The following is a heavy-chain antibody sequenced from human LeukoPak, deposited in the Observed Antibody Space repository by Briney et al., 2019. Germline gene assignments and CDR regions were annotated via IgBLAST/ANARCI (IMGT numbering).Heavy chain of an antibody. V-gene: IGHV3-7*01. CDR1: LGYQL. CDR2: IKEDGSQK. CDR3: TRDQT. J-gene: IGHJ4*02. Sequence: GSLKLSCVGALGYQLMGWVRPASGKGLEWVANIKEDGSQKYYMDSVKGRFTISRDNAKSSLFLQMNNLRVKDTAVYYCTRDQTWGQGTLDTVSS.